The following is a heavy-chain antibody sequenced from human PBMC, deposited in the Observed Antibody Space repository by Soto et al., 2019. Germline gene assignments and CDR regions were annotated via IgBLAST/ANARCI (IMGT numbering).Heavy chain of an antibody. Sequence: QVQLVQSGAEVKKPGSSVKVSCKASGGTFSSYAISWVRQAPGQGLEWMGGIIPIFGTANYAQKFQGRVTITADESTSTAYMELSSLRSEDTAVYYCASASRYGGSEYYYGMDVWGQGTTVTVSS. J-gene: IGHJ6*02. D-gene: IGHD5-18*01. V-gene: IGHV1-69*01. CDR1: GGTFSSYA. CDR3: ASASRYGGSEYYYGMDV. CDR2: IIPIFGTA.